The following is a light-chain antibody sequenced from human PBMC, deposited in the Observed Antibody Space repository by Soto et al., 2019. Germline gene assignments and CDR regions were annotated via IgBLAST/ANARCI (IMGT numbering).Light chain of an antibody. J-gene: IGKJ2*01. CDR3: QQYSTPPMYT. CDR2: GAS. Sequence: EIVLTQSPGTLSLSPGERGTLSCRASQSVTNNYLAWYQQKRGQPPRLLIHGASSRATGIPDRFSGSGSGTYFTLTISGLEPEDFAVYYCQQYSTPPMYTFGQGTQVEIK. CDR1: QSVTNNY. V-gene: IGKV3-20*01.